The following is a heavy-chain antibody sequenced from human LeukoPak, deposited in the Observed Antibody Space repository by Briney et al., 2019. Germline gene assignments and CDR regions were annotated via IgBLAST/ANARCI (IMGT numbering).Heavy chain of an antibody. J-gene: IGHJ4*02. Sequence: PGRSLRLSCVASGFTFSSYGIHWVRQAPGKGLEWVAVISYDGSSKYYADSVKGRFTIYRDNSKNTLYLQMNSLRAEDTAVYYCAKGPLTEVAGTTWDYWGQGTPVTVSS. CDR2: ISYDGSSK. V-gene: IGHV3-30*18. D-gene: IGHD6-19*01. CDR3: AKGPLTEVAGTTWDY. CDR1: GFTFSSYG.